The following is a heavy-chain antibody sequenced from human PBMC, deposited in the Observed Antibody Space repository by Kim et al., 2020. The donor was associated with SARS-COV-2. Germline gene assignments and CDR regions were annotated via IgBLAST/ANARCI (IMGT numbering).Heavy chain of an antibody. CDR3: ATPMTTVTTYEFGMDV. CDR1: GYTLTELS. D-gene: IGHD4-17*01. V-gene: IGHV1-24*01. J-gene: IGHJ6*02. Sequence: ASVKVSCKVSGYTLTELSMHWVRQAPGKGLEWMGGFDPEDGETIYAQKFQGRVTMTEDTSTDTAYMELSSLRSEDTAVYYCATPMTTVTTYEFGMDVWGQGTTVTVSS. CDR2: FDPEDGET.